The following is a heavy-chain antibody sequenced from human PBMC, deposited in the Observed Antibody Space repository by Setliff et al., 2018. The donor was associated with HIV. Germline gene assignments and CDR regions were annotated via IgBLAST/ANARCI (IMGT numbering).Heavy chain of an antibody. CDR2: IYYSGST. J-gene: IGHJ6*03. Sequence: PSETLSLTCTVSGGSISSSSYYWGWIRQPPGKGLEWIGSIYYSGSTYYNPSLKSRVTISVDTSKNQFSLKLSSVTAADTAVYHCARRYSYYMDVWGKGTTVTVSS. CDR1: GGSISSSSYY. CDR3: ARRYSYYMDV. V-gene: IGHV4-39*01.